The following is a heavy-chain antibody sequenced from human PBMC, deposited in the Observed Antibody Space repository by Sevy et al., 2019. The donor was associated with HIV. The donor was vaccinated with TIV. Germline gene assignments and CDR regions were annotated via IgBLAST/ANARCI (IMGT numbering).Heavy chain of an antibody. CDR2: ISSSSSTI. CDR3: ASGGIVVGGAFDI. CDR1: GFTFSSYS. Sequence: GGSLRLSCAASGFTFSSYSMNWVRQAPGKGLEWVSYISSSSSTIYYADSVKGRFTISRDNAKNSLYLQMNSLRAEDTAEYYCASGGIVVGGAFDIWGQGTMVTVSS. D-gene: IGHD2-15*01. J-gene: IGHJ3*02. V-gene: IGHV3-48*01.